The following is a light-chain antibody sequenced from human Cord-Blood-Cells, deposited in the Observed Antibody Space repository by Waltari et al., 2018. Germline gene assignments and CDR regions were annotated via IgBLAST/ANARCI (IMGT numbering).Light chain of an antibody. CDR1: QGISSA. CDR3: QQFNSYPWLT. Sequence: AIQLTQAPSSMSAAVGDRVTSTCRASQGISSALAWYQQKPGKAHKLLIYDASSLESGIQTRFSGSESGTDFTLTVSSLQAEDFAAYYGQQFNSYPWLTVGGGTKVEIK. CDR2: DAS. J-gene: IGKJ4*01. V-gene: IGKV1-13*02.